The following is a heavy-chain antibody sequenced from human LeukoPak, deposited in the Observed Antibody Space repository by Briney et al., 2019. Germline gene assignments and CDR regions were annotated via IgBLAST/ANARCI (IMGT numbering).Heavy chain of an antibody. J-gene: IGHJ6*02. V-gene: IGHV3-66*01. Sequence: GGSLRLSCAASGFTVSSNYMSWVRRAPGKGLEWVSVIYSGGSTYYADSVKGRFTISRDNSKNTLYLQMNSLRAEDTAVYYCARDFRPGRLYYYYYGMDVWGQGTTVTVSS. CDR2: IYSGGST. CDR1: GFTVSSNY. CDR3: ARDFRPGRLYYYYYGMDV.